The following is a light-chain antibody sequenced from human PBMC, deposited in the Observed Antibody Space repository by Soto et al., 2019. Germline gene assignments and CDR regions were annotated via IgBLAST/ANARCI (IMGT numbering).Light chain of an antibody. J-gene: IGKJ4*01. CDR1: QSITIY. Sequence: DIQMTQSPSSLSASVGDRVTITCRASQSITIYLNWYQQKPGKAPKLLIFATSSLQSGVPSRFSGSGSGTDFTLTISILQPEDNATEYSQLYLISLLTSVASTIEDIK. V-gene: IGKV1-39*01. CDR3: QLYLISLLT. CDR2: ATS.